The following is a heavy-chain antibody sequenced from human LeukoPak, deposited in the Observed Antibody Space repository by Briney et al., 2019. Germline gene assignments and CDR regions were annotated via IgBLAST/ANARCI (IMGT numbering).Heavy chain of an antibody. CDR1: GYTLTELS. Sequence: ASVKVSCKVSGYTLTELSMHWVRQAPGKGLEWMGGSDPEDGETIYAQKFQGRVTMTEDTSTDTAYMELSSLRSEDTAVYYCATKQILGKYSSSWHSSDAFDIWGQGTMVTVSS. D-gene: IGHD6-13*01. CDR2: SDPEDGET. CDR3: ATKQILGKYSSSWHSSDAFDI. J-gene: IGHJ3*02. V-gene: IGHV1-24*01.